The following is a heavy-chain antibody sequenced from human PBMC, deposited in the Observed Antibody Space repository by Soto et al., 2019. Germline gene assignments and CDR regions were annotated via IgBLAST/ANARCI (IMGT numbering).Heavy chain of an antibody. J-gene: IGHJ6*02. CDR1: GGTFSSYA. D-gene: IGHD6-13*01. CDR3: ARVNLLPKQQPPLYYYGMDV. CDR2: IIPIFGTA. V-gene: IGHV1-69*13. Sequence: ASVKVSCKASGGTFSSYAISWVRQAPGQGLEWMGGIIPIFGTANYAQKFQGRVTITADESTGTAYMELSSLRSEDTAVYYCARVNLLPKQQPPLYYYGMDVWGQGTTVTVSS.